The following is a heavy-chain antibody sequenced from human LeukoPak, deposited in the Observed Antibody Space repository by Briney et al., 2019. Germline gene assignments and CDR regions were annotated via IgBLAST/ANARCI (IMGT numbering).Heavy chain of an antibody. J-gene: IGHJ4*02. V-gene: IGHV3-21*04. CDR1: GFTFSSYS. Sequence: GGSLRLSCAASGFTFSSYSMNWVRQAPGKGLEWVSSISSSSSYIYYADSVKGRFTISRDNAKNSLYLQMNSLRAEDTALYYCARDRAGYSSSWYETYYFDYWGQGTLVTVSS. CDR2: ISSSSSYI. D-gene: IGHD6-13*01. CDR3: ARDRAGYSSSWYETYYFDY.